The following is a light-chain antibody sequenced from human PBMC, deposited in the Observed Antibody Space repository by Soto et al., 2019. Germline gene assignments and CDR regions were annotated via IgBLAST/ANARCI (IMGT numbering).Light chain of an antibody. CDR1: QTVSSY. V-gene: IGKV3-11*01. Sequence: EIVLTQSPATLSLSPGERATLSCRASQTVSSYLLWYQQKPGQAPRLLIYDASNRATGIPARFSGSGSETDFTLTISSLEPEDFAVYYCQQYGSSPTWTFGQGTKVEIK. CDR3: QQYGSSPTWT. CDR2: DAS. J-gene: IGKJ1*01.